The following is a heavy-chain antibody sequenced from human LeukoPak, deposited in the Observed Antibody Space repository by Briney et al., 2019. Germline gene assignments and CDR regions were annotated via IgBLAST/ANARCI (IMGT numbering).Heavy chain of an antibody. Sequence: SETLSLTCTVSGGSISSSSYYWGWIRQPPGKGLEWIGSIYYSGSTYYNPSLKSRVTISVDTSKNQFSLKLSSVTAADTAVYYCARGYYDTDVAFDIWGQGTMVTVSS. CDR2: IYYSGST. CDR3: ARGYYDTDVAFDI. D-gene: IGHD3-22*01. CDR1: GGSISSSSYY. V-gene: IGHV4-39*07. J-gene: IGHJ3*02.